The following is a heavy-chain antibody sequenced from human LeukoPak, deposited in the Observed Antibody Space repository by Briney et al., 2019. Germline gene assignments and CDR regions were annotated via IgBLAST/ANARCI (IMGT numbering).Heavy chain of an antibody. Sequence: TLSLTCTVSGGSISSGGYYWSWIRQHPGKGLEWIGYIYYSGSTYYNPSLKSRVTISVDTSKNQFSLKLSSVTAADTAVYYCARDYYDSSGPWSNWFDPWGQGTLVTVSS. V-gene: IGHV4-31*03. CDR1: GGSISSGGYY. D-gene: IGHD3-22*01. CDR2: IYYSGST. CDR3: ARDYYDSSGPWSNWFDP. J-gene: IGHJ5*02.